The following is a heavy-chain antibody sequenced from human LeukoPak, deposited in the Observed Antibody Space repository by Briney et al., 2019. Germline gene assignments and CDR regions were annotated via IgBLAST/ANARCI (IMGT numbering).Heavy chain of an antibody. CDR2: VTYSGRT. CDR3: ATGRSIRYFDY. Sequence: PSETLSLTCTVSGVSLFSSYWSWLRPPPGKGLEWIGYVTYSGRTNYNPSLKSRVTISVDTSKSQFSLKLSSATAADTAVYYCATGRSIRYFDYWGQGTLLTVSS. V-gene: IGHV4-59*12. CDR1: GVSLFSSY. D-gene: IGHD3-9*01. J-gene: IGHJ4*02.